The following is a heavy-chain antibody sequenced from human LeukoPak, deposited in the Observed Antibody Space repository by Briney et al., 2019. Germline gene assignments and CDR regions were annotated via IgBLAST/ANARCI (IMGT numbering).Heavy chain of an antibody. J-gene: IGHJ4*02. D-gene: IGHD6-6*01. V-gene: IGHV3-30*02. Sequence: GGSLRLSCAASGFTFSNYGMHWVRQAPGKGLEWVAFIRYDGSNKYYPDSVKGRFTISRDNSKNTLYLQMNSLRAEDTAVYYCAKEVRQCSISPTYYFDDWGQGTLVTVSS. CDR2: IRYDGSNK. CDR3: AKEVRQCSISPTYYFDD. CDR1: GFTFSNYG.